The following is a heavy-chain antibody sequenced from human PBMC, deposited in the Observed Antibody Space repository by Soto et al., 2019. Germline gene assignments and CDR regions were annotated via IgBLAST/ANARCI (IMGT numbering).Heavy chain of an antibody. CDR3: AHRPRGYAYYFDY. CDR1: GFSLSTRGVA. V-gene: IGHV2-5*02. D-gene: IGHD5-12*01. Sequence: QITLKEAGPTLVKPTQTLTLTCTFSGFSLSTRGVAVGWFRQPPGKALEWLALIYWDEDKWYSPSLKSTLTIPDDTSKNQVVLTMTNMDPGDRATYYCAHRPRGYAYYFDYWGQGTLVSVSS. J-gene: IGHJ4*02. CDR2: IYWDEDK.